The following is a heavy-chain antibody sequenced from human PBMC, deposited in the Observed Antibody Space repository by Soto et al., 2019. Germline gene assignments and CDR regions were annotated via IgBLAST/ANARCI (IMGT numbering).Heavy chain of an antibody. Sequence: QLQLQESGPGLVKPSETLSLTCTVSGGSISSSSYYWGWIRQPPGKGLEWIGSIYYSGSTYYNPSLKSRVTISVDTSKNQFSLKLSSVTAADTAVYYCARHIREVGSSTSCYGCYYYYYMDVWGKGTTVTVSS. J-gene: IGHJ6*03. V-gene: IGHV4-39*01. D-gene: IGHD2-2*01. CDR3: ARHIREVGSSTSCYGCYYYYYMDV. CDR1: GGSISSSSYY. CDR2: IYYSGST.